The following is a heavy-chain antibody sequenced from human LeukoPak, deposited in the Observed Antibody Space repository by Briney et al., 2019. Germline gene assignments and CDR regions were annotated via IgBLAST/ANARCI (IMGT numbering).Heavy chain of an antibody. CDR1: GGSISSYY. CDR3: ARVSYYYGSGSYS. D-gene: IGHD3-10*01. V-gene: IGHV4-59*12. J-gene: IGHJ5*02. Sequence: SETLSLTCTVSGGSISSYYWSWIRQPPGKGLEWLGYIYYSGSTNYNPSLKSRVTISADTSKNQFSLKLISVTAADTAVYYCARVSYYYGSGSYSWGQGTLVTVSS. CDR2: IYYSGST.